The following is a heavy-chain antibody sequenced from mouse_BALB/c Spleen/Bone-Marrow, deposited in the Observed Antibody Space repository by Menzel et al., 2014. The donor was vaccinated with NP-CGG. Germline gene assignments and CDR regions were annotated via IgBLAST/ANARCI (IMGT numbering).Heavy chain of an antibody. CDR2: INPGSGGN. J-gene: IGHJ4*01. CDR1: GYAFTNYL. V-gene: IGHV1-54*01. CDR3: ARCLTGTSAMDY. D-gene: IGHD4-1*01. Sequence: VQGVESGAELVRPGTSVKVSCKASGYAFTNYLIEWVKQRPGQGLEWIGVINPGSGGNNYNEKFKAKATLTADKSSSTAYMQLSSLTSDDSAVYFCARCLTGTSAMDYWGQGTSVTVSS.